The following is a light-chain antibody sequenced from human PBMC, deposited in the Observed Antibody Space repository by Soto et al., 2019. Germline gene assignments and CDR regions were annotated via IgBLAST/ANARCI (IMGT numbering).Light chain of an antibody. CDR2: GPS. J-gene: IGKJ4*01. V-gene: IGKV3-15*01. CDR3: QQYNNWPLT. Sequence: TVMTQSPATLSAPPGETATLSFRASHSVTTSVAWFPQKPGQGPRLRIYGPSTRSTGIPAKFSGSGSGTDFTLTITYLPSEDFAVYYGQQYNNWPLTFGGGTNVEI. CDR1: HSVTTS.